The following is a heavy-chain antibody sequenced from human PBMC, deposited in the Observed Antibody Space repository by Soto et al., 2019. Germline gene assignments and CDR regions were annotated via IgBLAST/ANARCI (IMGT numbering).Heavy chain of an antibody. D-gene: IGHD6-19*01. J-gene: IGHJ4*02. CDR3: AKADGEQWRVPHLDN. Sequence: EVQLLESGGGVVQPGGSLRLSCVASGFNFKKLAMAWVRQAPGEGLEWVSGISCCGGSTSYADSVKGRFCIARDDSKNTLSLQMNSLRVEDTAQYYCAKADGEQWRVPHLDNWGQGTLVTVS. V-gene: IGHV3-23*01. CDR2: ISCCGGST. CDR1: GFNFKKLA.